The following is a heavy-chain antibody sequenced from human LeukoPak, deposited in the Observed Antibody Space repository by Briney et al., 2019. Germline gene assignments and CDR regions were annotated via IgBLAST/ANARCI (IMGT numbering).Heavy chain of an antibody. J-gene: IGHJ4*02. CDR1: GFIFSKSA. D-gene: IGHD3-3*01. CDR3: AEDFWNFRDS. Sequence: HPGGSLTLSCLTSGFIFSKSAMNWVRQTPDKGLDWVAYMGVEETFKEYADSVRGRFTVSRDDSKNTLYLQMNTLKSDDTAMYYCAEDFWNFRDSWGQGTLVTVSS. CDR2: MGVEETFK. V-gene: IGHV3-30*02.